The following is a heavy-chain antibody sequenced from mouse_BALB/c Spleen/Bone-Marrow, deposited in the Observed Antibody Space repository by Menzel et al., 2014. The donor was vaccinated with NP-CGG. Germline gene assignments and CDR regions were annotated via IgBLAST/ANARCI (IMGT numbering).Heavy chain of an antibody. J-gene: IGHJ1*01. Sequence: DLVKPGASVKLSCKASGYTFTSYWINWIKQRPGQGLEWIGRIAPGSGSTYYNEMFKGKATLTVDTSSSIAYIQLSSLSSEDSAVYFCARRYFDVWGAGTTVTVSS. V-gene: IGHV1S41*01. CDR3: ARRYFDV. CDR1: GYTFTSYW. CDR2: IAPGSGST.